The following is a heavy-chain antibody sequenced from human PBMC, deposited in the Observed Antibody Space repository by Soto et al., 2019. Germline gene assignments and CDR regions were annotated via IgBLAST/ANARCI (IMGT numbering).Heavy chain of an antibody. CDR1: GYSFTSYW. Sequence: PGESLKISCKGSGYSFTSYWIAWVRQMPGKGLEWMGIIYPGDSDTRYSPSFQGQVTISADKSISTAYLQWSSLKASDTAMYYCARFKYSSSPYYYYYGMDVWGQGTTVTVSS. CDR3: ARFKYSSSPYYYYYGMDV. J-gene: IGHJ6*02. D-gene: IGHD6-6*01. V-gene: IGHV5-51*01. CDR2: IYPGDSDT.